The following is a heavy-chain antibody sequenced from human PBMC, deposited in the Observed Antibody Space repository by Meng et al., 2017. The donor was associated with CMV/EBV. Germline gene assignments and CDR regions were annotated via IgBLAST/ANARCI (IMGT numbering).Heavy chain of an antibody. Sequence: GGSLRLSCAASGFTFSSYSMNWVRQAPGKGLEWVSSISSSSSYIYYADSVKGRFTISRDNAKNSLYLQMNSLRAEDTAVYYCASWGYDFWSGYPTSEYWGQGTLVTVPQ. V-gene: IGHV3-21*01. CDR3: ASWGYDFWSGYPTSEY. D-gene: IGHD3-3*01. J-gene: IGHJ4*02. CDR2: ISSSSSYI. CDR1: GFTFSSYS.